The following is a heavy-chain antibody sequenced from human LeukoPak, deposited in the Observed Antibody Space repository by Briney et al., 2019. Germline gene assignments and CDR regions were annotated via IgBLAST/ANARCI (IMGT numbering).Heavy chain of an antibody. CDR2: INAGNGNT. Sequence: GATVKVSCKASGYTFTNYAMHWVRQAPGQRLEWMGWINAGNGNTRYSQKLQGRVTITRDTSASTAYMELSSLRSEDTAVYYCARGNYRYYYYGMDVWGQGTTVTVSS. D-gene: IGHD4-11*01. CDR1: GYTFTNYA. J-gene: IGHJ6*02. V-gene: IGHV1-3*01. CDR3: ARGNYRYYYYGMDV.